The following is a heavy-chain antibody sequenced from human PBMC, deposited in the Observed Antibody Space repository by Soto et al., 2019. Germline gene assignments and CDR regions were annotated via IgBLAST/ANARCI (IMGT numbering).Heavy chain of an antibody. V-gene: IGHV3-30*18. CDR2: ISYDGSNK. Sequence: GGSLRLSCAASGFTFSSYGMHWVRQAPGKGLEWVAVISYDGSNKYYADSVKGRFTISRDNSKNTLYLQMNSLRAEDTAVYYCAKDQAEESSIAARPTWGWGQGTLVTVSS. CDR1: GFTFSSYG. J-gene: IGHJ4*02. D-gene: IGHD6-6*01. CDR3: AKDQAEESSIAARPTWG.